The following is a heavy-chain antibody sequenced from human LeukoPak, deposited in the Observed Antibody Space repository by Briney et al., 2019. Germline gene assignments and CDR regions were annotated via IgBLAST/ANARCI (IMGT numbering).Heavy chain of an antibody. CDR2: TYYRSKWYS. J-gene: IGHJ4*02. CDR3: ARGLGSGWFAYDY. CDR1: GDSVSTNSAA. V-gene: IGHV6-1*01. D-gene: IGHD6-19*01. Sequence: SQTLSLTCAISGDSVSTNSAAWNWIRQSPSRGLEWLGRTYYRSKWYSDYAVSVKSRITITADTSKNLFSLRLNSVIPEDTAVYYCARGLGSGWFAYDYWGQGTLVTVSS.